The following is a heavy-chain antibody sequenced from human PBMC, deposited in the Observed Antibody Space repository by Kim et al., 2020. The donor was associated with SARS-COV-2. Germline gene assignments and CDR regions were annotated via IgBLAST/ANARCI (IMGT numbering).Heavy chain of an antibody. CDR2: ISAYNGNT. V-gene: IGHV1-18*04. D-gene: IGHD6-13*01. Sequence: ASVKVSCKASGYTFTSYGISWVRQAPGQGLEWMGWISAYNGNTNYAQKLQGRVTMTTDTSTSTAYMELRSLRSDDTAVYYCARAGYSSSWPYYYYGMDVWGQGTTVTVSS. J-gene: IGHJ6*02. CDR3: ARAGYSSSWPYYYYGMDV. CDR1: GYTFTSYG.